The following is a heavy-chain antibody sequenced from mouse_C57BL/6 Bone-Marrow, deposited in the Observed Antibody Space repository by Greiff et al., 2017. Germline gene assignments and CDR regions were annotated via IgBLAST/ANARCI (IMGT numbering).Heavy chain of an antibody. J-gene: IGHJ4*01. D-gene: IGHD3-3*01. CDR2: INPYNGGT. CDR1: GYTFTDYY. V-gene: IGHV1-19*01. Sequence: SGPVLVKPGASVKMSCKASGYTFTDYYMNWVKPSHGKSLVWIGVINPYNGGTSYNQKFKGKATLTVDKSSSTAYMELNSLTSEDSAVYYCAREGWAAMDYGGQGTSVTVSS. CDR3: AREGWAAMDY.